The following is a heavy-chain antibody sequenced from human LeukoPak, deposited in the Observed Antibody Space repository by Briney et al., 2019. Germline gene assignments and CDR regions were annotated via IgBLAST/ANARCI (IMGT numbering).Heavy chain of an antibody. D-gene: IGHD2-8*01. Sequence: GGSLRLSCAVSGLTFSSYAMSWVRQAPGKGLEWVSAISGSGGSTYYADSVKGRFTISRDNSKNTLYLQMNSLRAEDTAVYYCASKAKPPSDCTNGVCYERGYYYYYYMDVWGKGTTVTVSS. CDR2: ISGSGGST. CDR1: GLTFSSYA. J-gene: IGHJ6*03. CDR3: ASKAKPPSDCTNGVCYERGYYYYYYMDV. V-gene: IGHV3-23*01.